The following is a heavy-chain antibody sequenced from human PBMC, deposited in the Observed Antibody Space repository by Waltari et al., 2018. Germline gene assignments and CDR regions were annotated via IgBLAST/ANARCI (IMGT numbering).Heavy chain of an antibody. V-gene: IGHV3-48*01. CDR1: GFTFTNYT. CDR2: ISTSSSTI. Sequence: EVQLVESGGGLVQPGGSVRLSCAASGFTFTNYTMNCVRQAPGKGLEWVSHISTSSSTIYYADSVKGRFTISRDNAKNSLYMQMNSLRAEDTAVYYCASLNWYFDLWGRGTLVTVSS. CDR3: ASLNWYFDL. J-gene: IGHJ2*01.